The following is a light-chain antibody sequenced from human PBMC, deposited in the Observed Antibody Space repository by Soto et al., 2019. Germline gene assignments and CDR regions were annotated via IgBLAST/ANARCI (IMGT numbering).Light chain of an antibody. V-gene: IGKV1-5*03. Sequence: DIQIPQHPSTLSASVGDRVTITCRASQSISSWLAWYQQKPGKAPKLLIYKASSLESGVPSRFSGSGSGTEFTLTISSLQPDDFATYYCQQYNSYPLPFGGGTK. CDR2: KAS. CDR1: QSISSW. J-gene: IGKJ4*01. CDR3: QQYNSYPLP.